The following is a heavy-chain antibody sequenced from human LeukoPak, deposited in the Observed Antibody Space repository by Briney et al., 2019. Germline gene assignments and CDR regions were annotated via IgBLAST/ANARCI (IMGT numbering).Heavy chain of an antibody. D-gene: IGHD2-8*01. CDR1: GYTFTSYY. CDR3: GRTPVVKAGVYYFDY. Sequence: GASVKVSCKASGYTFTSYYMHWVRQAPGQGLEWMGIINPSGGSTSYAQKFQGRVTMTRDTPTSTVYMELSSLRSEDTAVYYCGRTPVVKAGVYYFDYWGQGTLVTVSS. CDR2: INPSGGST. V-gene: IGHV1-46*01. J-gene: IGHJ4*02.